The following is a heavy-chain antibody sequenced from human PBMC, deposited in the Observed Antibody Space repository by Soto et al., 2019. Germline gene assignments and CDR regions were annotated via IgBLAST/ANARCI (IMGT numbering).Heavy chain of an antibody. J-gene: IGHJ6*02. CDR1: GFTFSSYW. CDR2: IKQDGSEK. Sequence: GGSLRLSCAASGFTFSSYWMSWVRQAPGKGLEGVANIKQDGSEKYYVDSVKGRFTISRDNAKNSLHLQMNSLRAEDTAVYYCARDSWLAVAAVYYYYGMDVWGQGTTVTVSS. V-gene: IGHV3-7*01. CDR3: ARDSWLAVAAVYYYYGMDV. D-gene: IGHD6-19*01.